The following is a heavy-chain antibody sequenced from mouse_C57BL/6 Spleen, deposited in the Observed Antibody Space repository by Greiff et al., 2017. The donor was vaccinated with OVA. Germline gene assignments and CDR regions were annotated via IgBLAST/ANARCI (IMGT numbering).Heavy chain of an antibody. D-gene: IGHD2-3*01. Sequence: VQLKESGAELVRPGSSVKMSCKTSGYTFTSYGINWVKQRPGQGLEWIGYIYIGNGYTEYNEKFKGKATLTSDTSSSTAYMQLSSLTSEDSAIYFCARSDGYYGWYFDVWGTGTTVTVSS. V-gene: IGHV1-58*01. CDR3: ARSDGYYGWYFDV. CDR1: GYTFTSYG. J-gene: IGHJ1*03. CDR2: IYIGNGYT.